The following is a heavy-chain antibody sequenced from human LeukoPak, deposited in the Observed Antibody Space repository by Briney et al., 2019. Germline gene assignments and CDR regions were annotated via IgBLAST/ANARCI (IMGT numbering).Heavy chain of an antibody. CDR3: ARVGAPGYSSGNFDY. D-gene: IGHD6-19*01. CDR2: INPNSGGT. J-gene: IGHJ4*02. V-gene: IGHV1-2*02. CDR1: GYTFTGYY. Sequence: ASVKVSCKASGYTFTGYYMHWVRQAPGQGLEWMGWINPNSGGTNYAQTFQGRVTMTRDTSISTAYMELSRLRSDDTAVYYCARVGAPGYSSGNFDYWGQGTLVTVSS.